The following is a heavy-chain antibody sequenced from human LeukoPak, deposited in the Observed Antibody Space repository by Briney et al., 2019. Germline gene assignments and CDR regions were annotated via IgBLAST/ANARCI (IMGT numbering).Heavy chain of an antibody. J-gene: IGHJ4*02. CDR2: INPNSGGT. V-gene: IGHV1-2*02. CDR1: GYTFTGYY. CDR3: ARLVHSGVGEDDY. D-gene: IGHD3-16*01. Sequence: ASVTVSCEASGYTFTGYYMHWVRQAPGQGLEWMGWINPNSGGTNYAQKFQGRVTVTRDTSISTAYMELSRLKSDDTAVYYCARLVHSGVGEDDYWGQGTLVTVSS.